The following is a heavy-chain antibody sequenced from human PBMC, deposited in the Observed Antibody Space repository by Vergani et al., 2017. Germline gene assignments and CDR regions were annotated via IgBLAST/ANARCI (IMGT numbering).Heavy chain of an antibody. J-gene: IGHJ6*02. CDR1: GYIFNNHG. Sequence: QVQLVQSGAEVRKPGASVKVSCKASGYIFNNHGINWVRQAPGQGLEWMGRIIPVLGKTKYAQDFQGRLTITADTSTSTAYMELTSLRSQDTAVYYCARDPRGYGGDPEDYYYGMDVWGQGTTVTVSS. CDR2: IIPVLGKT. CDR3: ARDPRGYGGDPEDYYYGMDV. V-gene: IGHV1-69*04. D-gene: IGHD2-21*02.